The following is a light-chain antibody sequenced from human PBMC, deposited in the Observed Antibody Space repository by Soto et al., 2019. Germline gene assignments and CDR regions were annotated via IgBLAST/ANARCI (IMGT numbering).Light chain of an antibody. CDR3: LQDYNYPLT. J-gene: IGKJ4*01. CDR1: QGIKND. Sequence: AIQMTESPSSLSASIGDRVTMTCRASQGIKNDLGWYQQKPGKAPNLLTYAASTLQSGVPSRFSGSGSGTDFTLTISSLQPEDFATYYCLQDYNYPLTFGGGTKVDI. CDR2: AAS. V-gene: IGKV1-6*01.